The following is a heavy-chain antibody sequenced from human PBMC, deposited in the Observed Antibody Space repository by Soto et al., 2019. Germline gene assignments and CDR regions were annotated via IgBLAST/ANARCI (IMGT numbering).Heavy chain of an antibody. Sequence: QVQLVKSGGGLVKPGGSLRLSCAASGFTFSDYYMSWIRQAQGKGLEWVSYISSSSSYTNYADSVKGRFTISRDNAKNSLYLQMNSLRAEDTAVYYCARGLGSSGPNDAFDIWGQGTMVTVSS. V-gene: IGHV3-11*05. CDR3: ARGLGSSGPNDAFDI. CDR1: GFTFSDYY. CDR2: ISSSSSYT. J-gene: IGHJ3*02. D-gene: IGHD2-15*01.